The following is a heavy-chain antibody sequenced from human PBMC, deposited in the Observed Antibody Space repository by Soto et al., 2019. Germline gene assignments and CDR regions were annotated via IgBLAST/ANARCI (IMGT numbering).Heavy chain of an antibody. CDR1: GFTFSSYG. CDR2: ISYDGSNK. V-gene: IGHV3-30*18. Sequence: QVQLVESGGGVVQPGRSLRLSCAASGFTFSSYGMHWVRQAPGKGLEWVAVISYDGSNKYYADSVKGRFTISRDNSKNTLYLQMNSLRAEDTAVYYCANGDSLAAAAGNGCWGQGTLVTVSS. J-gene: IGHJ4*02. D-gene: IGHD6-13*01. CDR3: ANGDSLAAAAGNGC.